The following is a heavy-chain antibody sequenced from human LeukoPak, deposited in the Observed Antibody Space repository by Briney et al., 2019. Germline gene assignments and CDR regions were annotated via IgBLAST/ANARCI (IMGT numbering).Heavy chain of an antibody. Sequence: GGSLRLSCAASGFTFSSYSMNWVRQAPGKGLEWVSSISSSSSYIYYADSAKGRFTISRDNAKNSLYQQMNSLRAEDTAVYYCARDQPIAVAGYFDYWGQGTLVTVSS. V-gene: IGHV3-21*01. J-gene: IGHJ4*02. CDR3: ARDQPIAVAGYFDY. CDR2: ISSSSSYI. D-gene: IGHD6-19*01. CDR1: GFTFSSYS.